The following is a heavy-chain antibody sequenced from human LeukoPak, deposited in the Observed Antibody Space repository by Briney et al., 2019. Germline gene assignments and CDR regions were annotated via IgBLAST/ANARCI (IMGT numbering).Heavy chain of an antibody. CDR1: GGSFSGYY. CDR3: TTDSIHI. Sequence: PSETLSLTCAVYGGSFSGYYWSWVRQAPGKGLEWVGRIRSKTDGGTTDYAAPVKGRFTISRDDSKNTLYLQMNSLKTEDTAVYYCTTDSIHIWGQGTMVTVSS. D-gene: IGHD3-3*02. CDR2: IRSKTDGGTT. V-gene: IGHV3-15*01. J-gene: IGHJ3*02.